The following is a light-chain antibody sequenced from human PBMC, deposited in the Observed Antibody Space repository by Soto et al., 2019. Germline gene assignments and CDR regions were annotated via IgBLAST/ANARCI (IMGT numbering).Light chain of an antibody. CDR1: HNIQRW. V-gene: IGKV1-27*01. CDR2: GAS. Sequence: DTQMTQSPSTVSASVGDRITITCRASHNIQRWLAWYQQKPGKVPKLPIYGASILQSGVPSRFSGRGSGTLFTLTISSLQPEDFATYYCQKYNTASRTFGQGTKVDIK. J-gene: IGKJ1*01. CDR3: QKYNTASRT.